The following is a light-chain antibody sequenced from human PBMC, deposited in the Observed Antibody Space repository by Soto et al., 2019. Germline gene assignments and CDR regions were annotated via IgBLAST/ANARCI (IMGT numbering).Light chain of an antibody. CDR1: QSVSSSD. V-gene: IGKV3-20*01. Sequence: EIVLTQSPGALSLAPGERATLSCRASQSVSSSDLAWYQQKPGQAPRLLIYGGSSRATGIPDRFSGSGSGTDLTLTISRLEPEDFAVYYCKQDGSSSYTFGQGTKLEIK. CDR3: KQDGSSSYT. J-gene: IGKJ2*01. CDR2: GGS.